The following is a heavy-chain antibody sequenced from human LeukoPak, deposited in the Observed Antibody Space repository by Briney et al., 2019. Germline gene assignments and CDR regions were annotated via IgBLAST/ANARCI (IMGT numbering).Heavy chain of an antibody. CDR2: FDPEDGET. CDR3: ARAGGALGDYYKQPEDY. CDR1: GYTLTELS. Sequence: ASVKVSCKVSGYTLTELSMHWVRQAPGKGLEWMGGFDPEDGETIYAQKFQGRVTMTEDTSTDTAYMELRSLRSDDTALYYCARAGGALGDYYKQPEDYWGQGTLVTVSS. V-gene: IGHV1-24*01. D-gene: IGHD3-3*01. J-gene: IGHJ4*02.